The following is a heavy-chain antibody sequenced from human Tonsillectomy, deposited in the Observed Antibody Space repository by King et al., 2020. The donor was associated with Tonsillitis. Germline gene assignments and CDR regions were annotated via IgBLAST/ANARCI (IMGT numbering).Heavy chain of an antibody. CDR2: IWYDGSNK. CDR1: GFTFSTYG. D-gene: IGHD6-19*01. J-gene: IGHJ4*02. V-gene: IGHV3-33*08. CDR3: ARERGPYSSGWYAFDY. Sequence: GQLVQSGGGVVQPGRSLRLSCAASGFTFSTYGLHWVRQAPGKGLEWVAVIWYDGSNKYCADSVKGRFTISRDNNKDTLYLEMNSLRAEDTAIYYCARERGPYSSGWYAFDYWGQGTLVTVFS.